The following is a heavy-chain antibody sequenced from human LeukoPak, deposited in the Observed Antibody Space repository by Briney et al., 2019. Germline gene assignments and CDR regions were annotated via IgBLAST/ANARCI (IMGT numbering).Heavy chain of an antibody. J-gene: IGHJ4*02. Sequence: PGGSLRLSCSASGFTFSSPWMHWVRQAPGKGLVWVSRINADGSTINYADSVEGRFTISRDNAKNTLYLQMNSLRAEDTAVYFCARGFLRRGSPVDFSCQGTPVTVTS. CDR2: INADGSTI. D-gene: IGHD2/OR15-2a*01. CDR1: GFTFSSPW. CDR3: ARGFLRRGSPVDF. V-gene: IGHV3-74*01.